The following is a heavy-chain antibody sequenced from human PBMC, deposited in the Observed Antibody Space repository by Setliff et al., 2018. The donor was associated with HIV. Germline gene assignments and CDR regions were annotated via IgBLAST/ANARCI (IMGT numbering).Heavy chain of an antibody. CDR1: GGSINSGTYY. Sequence: SCTVSGGSINSGTYYWSWIRQPAGKGLEWIGRVYNSGSANYNPSLTSRVTMSVDTTKNQFSLNLNSLTAADTAIYYCARGAEYPNWYFDLWGRGTQVTVSS. V-gene: IGHV4-61*02. J-gene: IGHJ2*01. CDR3: ARGAEYPNWYFDL. CDR2: VYNSGSA.